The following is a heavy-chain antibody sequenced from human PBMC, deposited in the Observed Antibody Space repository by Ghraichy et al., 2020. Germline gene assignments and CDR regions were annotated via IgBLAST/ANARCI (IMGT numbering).Heavy chain of an antibody. CDR1: GGSFSGYY. CDR3: ARQGDSNGYYPSFAY. J-gene: IGHJ4*02. Sequence: SQTLSLTCAVYGGSFSGYYWSWIRQPPGKGLEWIGEINHSGSTNYNPSLKSRVTISVDTSKNKISLTFSSVTAADTAVYYCARQGDSNGYYPSFAYWGQGTLVTVSS. D-gene: IGHD3-22*01. CDR2: INHSGST. V-gene: IGHV4-34*01.